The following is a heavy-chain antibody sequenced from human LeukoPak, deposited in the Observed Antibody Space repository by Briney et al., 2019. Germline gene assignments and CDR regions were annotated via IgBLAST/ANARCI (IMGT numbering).Heavy chain of an antibody. D-gene: IGHD3-22*01. V-gene: IGHV4-34*01. J-gene: IGHJ4*02. Sequence: SETLSLTCAVYGGSFSGYYWSWIRQPPGKGLEWIGEINHSGSTNYNPSLKSRVTISVDTSKNRFSLKLSSATAADTAVYYCARSPSRRARRTYDSSGYYRCSGVYWGQGTLVTVSS. CDR2: INHSGST. CDR1: GGSFSGYY. CDR3: ARSPSRRARRTYDSSGYYRCSGVY.